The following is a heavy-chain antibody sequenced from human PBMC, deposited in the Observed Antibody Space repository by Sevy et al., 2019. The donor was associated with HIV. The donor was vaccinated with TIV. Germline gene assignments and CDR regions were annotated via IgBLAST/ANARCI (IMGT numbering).Heavy chain of an antibody. Sequence: GSLRLSCAASGFSFTNYAMSWVRQAPGKGLEWVSVIYSGGSTYYADSVKGRFTISRDNSKNTLYLQMNSLRAEDTAVYYCVGGGYDYYYMDVWGKGTTVTVSS. J-gene: IGHJ6*03. V-gene: IGHV3-53*01. CDR1: GFSFTNYA. D-gene: IGHD2-15*01. CDR3: VGGGYDYYYMDV. CDR2: IYSGGST.